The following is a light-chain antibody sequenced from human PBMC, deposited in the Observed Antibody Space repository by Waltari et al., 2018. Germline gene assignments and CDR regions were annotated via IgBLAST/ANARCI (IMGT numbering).Light chain of an antibody. J-gene: IGLJ2*01. CDR3: QSYDDTLRSSV. CDR2: VNS. V-gene: IGLV1-40*01. Sequence: QSVLTQPPSVSGAPGQRVTISCTGNRFNIGADYDLPRYQQLPGTAPKLLIYVNSNRTSGVSDRFSGSRSGTSASLAITGLQADDEADYYCQSYDDTLRSSVFGGGTKVTVL. CDR1: RFNIGADYD.